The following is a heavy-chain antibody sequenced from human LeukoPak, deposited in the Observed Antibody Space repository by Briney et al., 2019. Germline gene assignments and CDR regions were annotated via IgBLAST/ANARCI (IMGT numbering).Heavy chain of an antibody. V-gene: IGHV3-15*01. Sequence: GGSLRLSCAASGFTFSNAWMSWVRQAPGKGLEWVGRIKSKTDGGTTDYAAPVKGRFTISRDDSKNTLYLQMSSLNTEDTAVYYCHYSHSYDILTGYYSSFDYWGQGTLVTVSS. D-gene: IGHD3-9*01. CDR1: GFTFSNAW. J-gene: IGHJ4*02. CDR2: IKSKTDGGTT. CDR3: HYSHSYDILTGYYSSFDY.